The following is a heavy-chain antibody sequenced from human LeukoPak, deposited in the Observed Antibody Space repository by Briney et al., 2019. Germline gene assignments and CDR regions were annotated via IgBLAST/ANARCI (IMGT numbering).Heavy chain of an antibody. V-gene: IGHV3-33*01. CDR3: ASEDGGY. CDR2: IWYDGSNK. D-gene: IGHD2-15*01. Sequence: GGSLRLSCAASGFTFSSYGMHWVRQAPGKGLEWVAVIWYDGSNKYYADSVKGRFTISRGNSKNTQYLQMNSLRAEDTAVYYCASEDGGYWGQGTLVTVSS. J-gene: IGHJ4*02. CDR1: GFTFSSYG.